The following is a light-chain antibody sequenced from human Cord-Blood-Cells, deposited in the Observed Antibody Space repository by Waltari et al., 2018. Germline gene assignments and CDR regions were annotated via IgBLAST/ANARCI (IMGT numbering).Light chain of an antibody. Sequence: SSELTQDPPVPVALGQTVRITCQAPSLGSDHASWYQQKPGPAPVLVIYGTNNRPSGIPNRFSGSNSGNTASLTITGVQAEDEADYYCNSRDSSSNHLVCGGGTKLTVL. CDR2: GTN. CDR3: NSRDSSSNHLV. V-gene: IGLV3-19*01. J-gene: IGLJ3*02. CDR1: SLGSDH.